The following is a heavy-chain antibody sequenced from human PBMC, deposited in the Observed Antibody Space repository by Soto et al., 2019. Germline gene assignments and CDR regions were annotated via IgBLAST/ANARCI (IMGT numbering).Heavy chain of an antibody. CDR3: AREGYDKNAFEI. J-gene: IGHJ3*02. Sequence: SVKVSCKASGGTFSSYAISWVRQAPGQGLEWMGGIIPIFGTANYAQKFQGRVTITADESTSTAYMELSSLRSEDTAVYYCAREGYDKNAFEIWGQGTMVTVSS. D-gene: IGHD5-12*01. V-gene: IGHV1-69*13. CDR1: GGTFSSYA. CDR2: IIPIFGTA.